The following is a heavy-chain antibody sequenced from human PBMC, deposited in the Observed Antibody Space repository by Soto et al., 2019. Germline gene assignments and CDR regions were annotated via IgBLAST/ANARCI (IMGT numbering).Heavy chain of an antibody. D-gene: IGHD1-1*01. CDR3: VRIIGNGSYYDF. V-gene: IGHV3-72*01. CDR2: TRDKGNLYST. J-gene: IGHJ4*02. Sequence: EVQVMESGGGLVQPGGSLRLSCAASGFTISDHYMDWVRQAPGKGLEWVGRTRDKGNLYSTEYAASVKGRFTISRDDSKNSMSLQMNSLISEDTAIYYCVRIIGNGSYYDFWGQGTLVTVSS. CDR1: GFTISDHY.